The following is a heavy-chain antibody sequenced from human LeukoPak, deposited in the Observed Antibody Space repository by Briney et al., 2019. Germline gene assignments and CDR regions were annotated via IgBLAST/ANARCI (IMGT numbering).Heavy chain of an antibody. CDR1: GGSISSYY. Sequence: PSETLSLTCTVSGGSISSYYWSWIRQPPGKGLEWIGYIYYSGSTNYNPSLKSRVTISVDTSKNQFSLKLSSVTAADTAVYYCARDASFDWFDPRGQGTLVTVSS. CDR3: ARDASFDWFDP. D-gene: IGHD1-26*01. J-gene: IGHJ5*02. CDR2: IYYSGST. V-gene: IGHV4-59*01.